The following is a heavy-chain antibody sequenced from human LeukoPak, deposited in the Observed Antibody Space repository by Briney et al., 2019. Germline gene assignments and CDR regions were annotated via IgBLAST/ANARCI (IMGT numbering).Heavy chain of an antibody. D-gene: IGHD6-19*01. J-gene: IGHJ4*02. Sequence: PGGSLRLSCAASGFTFSSYGMHWVRQAPGKGPEWVSFIRYDGSNEYYADSVRGRFTISRDNSKNTLYLQMNSLRAEDTAVYYCARGGYSSGWYSRGAIDYWGQGTLVTVSS. CDR3: ARGGYSSGWYSRGAIDY. CDR2: IRYDGSNE. CDR1: GFTFSSYG. V-gene: IGHV3-30*02.